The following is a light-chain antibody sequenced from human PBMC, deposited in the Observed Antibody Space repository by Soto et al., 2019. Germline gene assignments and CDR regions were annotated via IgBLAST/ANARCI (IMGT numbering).Light chain of an antibody. CDR2: DVS. J-gene: IGLJ1*01. CDR1: SSDVGGYNY. V-gene: IGLV2-11*01. CDR3: CSYAGTYTHYV. Sequence: QSVLTQPRSVSGSPGQSVTISCTGTSSDVGGYNYVSWYQQHPGKAPKLMIYDVSQRPSGVPDRFSGSKSGNTASLTISGLQAEDGADYYCCSYAGTYTHYVSGTGTKVTVL.